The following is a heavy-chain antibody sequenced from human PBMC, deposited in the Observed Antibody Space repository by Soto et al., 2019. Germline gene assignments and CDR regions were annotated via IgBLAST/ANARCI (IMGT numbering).Heavy chain of an antibody. CDR2: IYPGDSDT. CDR3: ARQLVWDPYYYYGMDV. J-gene: IGHJ6*02. CDR1: GYSFTSYW. Sequence: GESLKISCKGSGYSFTSYWIGWVRQMPGKGLEWMGIIYPGDSDTRYSPSFQGQVTISADKSIGTAYLQWSSLKASDTAMYYCARQLVWDPYYYYGMDVWGQGTTVTVSS. V-gene: IGHV5-51*01. D-gene: IGHD1-26*01.